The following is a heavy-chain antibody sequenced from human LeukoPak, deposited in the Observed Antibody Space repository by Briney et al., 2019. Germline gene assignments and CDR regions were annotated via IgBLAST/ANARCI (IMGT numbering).Heavy chain of an antibody. CDR2: IIPIFGAA. J-gene: IGHJ4*02. CDR3: ASGRTSSGWLFDY. D-gene: IGHD6-19*01. V-gene: IGHV1-69*13. Sequence: SVKVSCKASGGTFSSYAISWVRQAPGQGLEWMGGIIPIFGAANYAQKFQGRVTITADESTSTAYMELSSLRSEDTAVYYCASGRTSSGWLFDYWGQGTLVTVSS. CDR1: GGTFSSYA.